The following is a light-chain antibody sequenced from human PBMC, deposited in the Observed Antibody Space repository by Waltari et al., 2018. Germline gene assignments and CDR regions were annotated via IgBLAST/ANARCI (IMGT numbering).Light chain of an antibody. CDR3: QKYEALPAT. CDR2: EAS. V-gene: IGKV3-20*01. CDR1: QSISKY. J-gene: IGKJ1*01. Sequence: EIVLTQSPGTLSLSPGERATLSCRASQSISKYLVWYQQKPGQAPRLLIYEASIRATGIPDGFSGSGSVTDFSLFISRLEPEDFAVYYCQKYEALPATFGQGTKVEIK.